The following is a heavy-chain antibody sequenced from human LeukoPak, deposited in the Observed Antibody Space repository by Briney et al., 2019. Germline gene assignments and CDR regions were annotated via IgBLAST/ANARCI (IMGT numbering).Heavy chain of an antibody. CDR3: ARDLTYYDFWSGYYSSGILDY. CDR1: GYTFTRYY. D-gene: IGHD3-3*01. CDR2: INPNSGGT. Sequence: ASVKVSCKASGYTFTRYYMHWVRQAPGQGLEWMGWINPNSGGTNYAQKFQGRVTMTRDTSISTAYMELSRLRSDDTAVYYCARDLTYYDFWSGYYSSGILDYWGQGTLVTVSS. J-gene: IGHJ4*02. V-gene: IGHV1-2*02.